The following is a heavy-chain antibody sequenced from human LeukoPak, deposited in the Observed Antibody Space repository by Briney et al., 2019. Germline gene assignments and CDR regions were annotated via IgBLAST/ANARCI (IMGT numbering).Heavy chain of an antibody. CDR1: GGSISSYY. Sequence: SETLSLTCTVSGGSISSYYWSWIRQPPGKGLEWIGYIYYSGSTNYNPPLKSRVTISVDTSKNQFSLKLSSVTAADTAVYYRAREYYYDSSGYYYVWAFDIWGQGTMVTVSS. J-gene: IGHJ3*02. D-gene: IGHD3-22*01. CDR3: AREYYYDSSGYYYVWAFDI. CDR2: IYYSGST. V-gene: IGHV4-59*01.